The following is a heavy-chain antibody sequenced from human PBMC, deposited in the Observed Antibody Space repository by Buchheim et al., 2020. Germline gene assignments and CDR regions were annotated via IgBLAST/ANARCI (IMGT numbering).Heavy chain of an antibody. D-gene: IGHD6-19*01. CDR1: GYTLTSHY. V-gene: IGHV1-46*01. J-gene: IGHJ4*02. Sequence: QVQLVQSGAEVKKPGASVKVSCKASGYTLTSHYVHWVRQAPGQGLEWMGVINPSGGSTWYAQKFQGRVTMTRDTSTSTVYMELSSLRSDDTAVYYCARDREIQPSRSGCDYWGQGTL. CDR3: ARDREIQPSRSGCDY. CDR2: INPSGGST.